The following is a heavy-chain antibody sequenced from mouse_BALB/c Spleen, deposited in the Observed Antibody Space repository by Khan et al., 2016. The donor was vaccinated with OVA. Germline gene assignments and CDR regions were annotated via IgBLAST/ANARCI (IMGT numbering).Heavy chain of an antibody. J-gene: IGHJ2*01. D-gene: IGHD3-2*02. Sequence: VQLQESGAELVRPGASVKLSCKTSGYIFTNYWIHWVRQRSGQGLEWIARIYPGTDNTYYNEKLKDKATLTADKSSGTAYMQLSSLKSEDTAVYFGAREEALYYFDYWGQGTTLTVSS. CDR2: IYPGTDNT. V-gene: IGHV1-76*01. CDR3: AREEALYYFDY. CDR1: GYIFTNYW.